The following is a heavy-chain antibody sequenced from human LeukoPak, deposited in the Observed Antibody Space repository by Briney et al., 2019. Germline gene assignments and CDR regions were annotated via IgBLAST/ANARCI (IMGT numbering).Heavy chain of an antibody. Sequence: PGGSLRLSCAASGFTFDDYGMSWVRQAPGKGLEWVSSISSSSSYIYYADSVKGRFTISRDNAKNSLYLQMNSLRAEDTAVYYCARGSPNHTSRYYYYYMDVWGKGTTVTISS. CDR3: ARGSPNHTSRYYYYYMDV. CDR2: ISSSSSYI. V-gene: IGHV3-21*01. J-gene: IGHJ6*03. CDR1: GFTFDDYG. D-gene: IGHD1-14*01.